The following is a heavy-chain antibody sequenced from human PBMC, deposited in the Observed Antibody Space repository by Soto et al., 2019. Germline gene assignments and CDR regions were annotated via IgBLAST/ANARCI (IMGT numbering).Heavy chain of an antibody. V-gene: IGHV1-69*06. CDR2: IIPIFGTA. CDR1: GGTFSSYA. D-gene: IGHD6-19*01. J-gene: IGHJ4*02. CDR3: ASHDTIAVAGTDY. Sequence: GASVKVSCKASGGTFSSYAISWVRQAPGQGLEWMGGIIPIFGTANYAQKFQGRVTITADKSTSTAYMELSSLRSEDTAVYYCASHDTIAVAGTDYWGQGTLVTVSS.